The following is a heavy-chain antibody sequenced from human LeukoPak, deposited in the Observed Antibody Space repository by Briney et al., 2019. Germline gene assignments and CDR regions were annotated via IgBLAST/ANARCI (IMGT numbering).Heavy chain of an antibody. V-gene: IGHV3-48*03. CDR1: GFTFSSYE. CDR2: ISSSGSTI. J-gene: IGHJ3*02. Sequence: GGSLRLSCAASGFTFSSYEMNWVRQAPGKGLEWASYISSSGSTIYYADSVKGRFTISRDNAKNTLYLQMNSLRAEDTAVYYCARANYYGSGRAAFDIWGQGTMVTVSS. D-gene: IGHD3-10*01. CDR3: ARANYYGSGRAAFDI.